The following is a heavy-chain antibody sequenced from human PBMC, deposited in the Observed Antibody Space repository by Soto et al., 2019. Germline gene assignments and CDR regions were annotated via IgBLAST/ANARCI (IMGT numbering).Heavy chain of an antibody. J-gene: IGHJ4*02. CDR1: GGSISSGGYY. Sequence: SETLSLTCTVSGGSISSGGYYWSWVRQPPGKGLEWIGYIFYSGGTYYNPSLKSRVTISVDTSKNQFSLKLSSVTAADTAVYYCARAADCSGGSCYFFLGYWGQGTLVTVSS. D-gene: IGHD2-15*01. CDR2: IFYSGGT. CDR3: ARAADCSGGSCYFFLGY. V-gene: IGHV4-30-4*01.